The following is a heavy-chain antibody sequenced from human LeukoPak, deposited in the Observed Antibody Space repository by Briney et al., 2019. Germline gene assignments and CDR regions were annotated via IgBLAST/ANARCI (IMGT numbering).Heavy chain of an antibody. CDR1: GGSFSGYY. D-gene: IGHD3-3*01. J-gene: IGHJ3*02. V-gene: IGHV4-34*01. Sequence: SETLSLTCAVYGGSFSGYYWSWIRQPPGKGLEWIGEINHSGSTNYNPSLKSRVTISLDTSKNQFSLKLSSVTAADTAVYYCAAVYYDFWSEGFDIWGQGTMVTVSS. CDR3: AAVYYDFWSEGFDI. CDR2: INHSGST.